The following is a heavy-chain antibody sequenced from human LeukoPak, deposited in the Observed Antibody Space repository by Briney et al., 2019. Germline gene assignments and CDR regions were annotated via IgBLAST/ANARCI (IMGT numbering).Heavy chain of an antibody. V-gene: IGHV1-3*01. D-gene: IGHD3-10*01. CDR1: GYTFTNYA. J-gene: IGHJ4*02. CDR2: ITAGYSNT. CDR3: ARDMGGSGSYSY. Sequence: GASVKISCKASGYTFTNYAIHWVRQAPGQRLEWMGWITAGYSNTKYSQKFQGRVTITMDTSASTAYMELSSLRSEDTAVYYCARDMGGSGSYSYWGQGTLITVSS.